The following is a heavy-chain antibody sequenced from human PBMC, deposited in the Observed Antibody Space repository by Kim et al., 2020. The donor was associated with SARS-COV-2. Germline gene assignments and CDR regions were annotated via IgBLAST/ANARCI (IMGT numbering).Heavy chain of an antibody. Sequence: GGSLRLSCAASGFTFSSYGMHWVRQAPGKGLEWVAVISYDGSNKYYADSVKGRFTISRDNSKNTLYLQMNSLRAEDTAVYYCAKSRRSVVVPAAMDYWGQGTLVTVSS. CDR1: GFTFSSYG. J-gene: IGHJ4*02. CDR3: AKSRRSVVVPAAMDY. CDR2: ISYDGSNK. D-gene: IGHD2-2*01. V-gene: IGHV3-30*18.